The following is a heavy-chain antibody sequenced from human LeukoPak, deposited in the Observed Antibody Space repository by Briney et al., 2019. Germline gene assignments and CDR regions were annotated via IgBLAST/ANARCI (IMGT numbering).Heavy chain of an antibody. Sequence: GGSLRLSCAASGFTFSDYYMSWIRQAPGKGLEWVGFIRSKAYGGTTEYAASVKGRFTISRDDSKSIAYLQMNSLKTEDTAVYYCTSLTLEYSSSWAYYYYYYMDVWGKGTTVTISS. CDR3: TSLTLEYSSSWAYYYYYYMDV. CDR1: GFTFSDYY. D-gene: IGHD6-13*01. CDR2: IRSKAYGGTT. V-gene: IGHV3-49*03. J-gene: IGHJ6*03.